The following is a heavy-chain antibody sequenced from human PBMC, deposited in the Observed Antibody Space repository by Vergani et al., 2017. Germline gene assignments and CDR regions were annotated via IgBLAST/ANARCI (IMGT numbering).Heavy chain of an antibody. J-gene: IGHJ6*02. Sequence: QVQLQESGPGLVKPSETLSLTCTVSGCSISSYYWSWIRQPPGKGLEWIGCIHHSGDTHYNSSLKSRVSISIVSSSKFSLSLTSVTAADTAIYYCARHRGSGGFFPSSYFYGMDVWGHGTTVTVSS. CDR2: IHHSGDT. CDR3: ARHRGSGGFFPSSYFYGMDV. D-gene: IGHD3-10*01. CDR1: GCSISSYY. V-gene: IGHV4-59*08.